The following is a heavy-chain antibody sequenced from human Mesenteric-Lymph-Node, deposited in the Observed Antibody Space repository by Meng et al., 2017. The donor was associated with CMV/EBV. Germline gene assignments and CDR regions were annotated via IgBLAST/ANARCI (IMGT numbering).Heavy chain of an antibody. CDR1: GNSFTKFA. CDR2: INTNTGNP. CDR3: ARDPTGDTAMVPVGAEFDY. Sequence: QVQLVQSGSELKKPGASVKVSCKASGNSFTKFAINWVRQAPGQGLEWMGWINTNTGNPTYAPGFTGRFVLSLDTSVSTAFLQISSLKAEDTAVYYCARDPTGDTAMVPVGAEFDYWAQGTLVTVSS. D-gene: IGHD5-18*01. J-gene: IGHJ4*02. V-gene: IGHV7-4-1*02.